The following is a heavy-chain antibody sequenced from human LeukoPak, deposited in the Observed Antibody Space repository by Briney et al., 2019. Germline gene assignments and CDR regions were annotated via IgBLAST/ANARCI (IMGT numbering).Heavy chain of an antibody. D-gene: IGHD1-14*01. CDR2: IIPILGIA. Sequence: ASVKVSCKASGGTFSSYAISWVRQAPGQGLEWMGRIIPILGIANYAQKFQGRVTITADKSTSTAYMELSSLRSEDTAVYYCARGGGEPSHTFGYWGQGTLVTVSS. J-gene: IGHJ4*02. CDR1: GGTFSSYA. CDR3: ARGGGEPSHTFGY. V-gene: IGHV1-69*04.